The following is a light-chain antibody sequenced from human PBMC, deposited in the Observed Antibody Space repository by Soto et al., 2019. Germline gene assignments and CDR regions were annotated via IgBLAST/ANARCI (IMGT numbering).Light chain of an antibody. J-gene: IGKJ2*01. V-gene: IGKV3-20*01. CDR3: QQYGSSLT. CDR1: QSVTNNY. Sequence: IVFTQSPGTLPLSPGERATLSCRASQSVTNNYLAWYRHKPGQAPRCLIYGAAIRSPGIPDRFSGSGSGTDFTLTISRLEPEDFAVSYCQQYGSSLTFGQGTKLELK. CDR2: GAA.